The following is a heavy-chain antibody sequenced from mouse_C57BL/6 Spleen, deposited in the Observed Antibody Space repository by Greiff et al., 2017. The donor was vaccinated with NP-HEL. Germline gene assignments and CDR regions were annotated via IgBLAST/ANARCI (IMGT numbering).Heavy chain of an antibody. CDR1: GYAFSSSW. J-gene: IGHJ4*01. CDR3: ARLLGYAMDY. V-gene: IGHV1-82*01. Sequence: VQLQQSGPELVQPGASVKISCKASGYAFSSSWMNWVKQRPGKGLEWIGRIYPGDGDTNYNGKFKGKATLTADKSSSTAYMQLSSRTSEDSAVYFCARLLGYAMDYWGQGTSVTVSS. D-gene: IGHD2-12*01. CDR2: IYPGDGDT.